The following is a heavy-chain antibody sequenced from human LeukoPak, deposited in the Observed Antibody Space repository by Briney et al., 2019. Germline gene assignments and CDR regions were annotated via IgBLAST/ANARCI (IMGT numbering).Heavy chain of an antibody. CDR3: AKDYSSNWYDWFDP. V-gene: IGHV3-23*01. Sequence: GGSLRLSCAASGFTFSSFAMSWVRQAPGKGLEWVSAISTSVGSTYYADSVKGRFTISRDNSKNTLYLQMNSLRAEDTAVYYCAKDYSSNWYDWFDPWGQGTLVTVSS. CDR2: ISTSVGST. J-gene: IGHJ5*02. D-gene: IGHD6-13*01. CDR1: GFTFSSFA.